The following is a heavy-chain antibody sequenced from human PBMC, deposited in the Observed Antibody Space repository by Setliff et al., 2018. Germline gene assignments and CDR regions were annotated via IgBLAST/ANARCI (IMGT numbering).Heavy chain of an antibody. CDR3: ATRLYDSSGYQDLGY. Sequence: ASVKVSCKVSGYTLTELSRHWARQAPGKGLEWMGGFDPEDGETIYAQKFQGRVTMTEDTSTDTAYMELSSLRSEDTAVYYCATRLYDSSGYQDLGYWGQGTLVTVSS. D-gene: IGHD3-22*01. CDR1: GYTLTELS. V-gene: IGHV1-24*01. CDR2: FDPEDGET. J-gene: IGHJ4*02.